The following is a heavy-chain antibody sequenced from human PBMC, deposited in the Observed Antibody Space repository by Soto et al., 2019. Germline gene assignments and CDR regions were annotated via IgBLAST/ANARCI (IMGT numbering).Heavy chain of an antibody. Sequence: MHRVSQAPGKGLEWVGVISYDGSNKYYADSVKGRFTISRDNSKNTLYLQMNSLRAEDTAVYYCAKDADYDFWSGYYTLYGRYYYYGMDVWGQGTTVTVSS. CDR3: AKDADYDFWSGYYTLYGRYYYYGMDV. V-gene: IGHV3-30*18. CDR2: ISYDGSNK. J-gene: IGHJ6*02. D-gene: IGHD3-3*01.